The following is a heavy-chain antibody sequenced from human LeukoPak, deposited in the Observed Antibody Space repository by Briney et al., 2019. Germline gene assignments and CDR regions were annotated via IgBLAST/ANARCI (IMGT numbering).Heavy chain of an antibody. CDR2: INPNSGGT. J-gene: IGHJ6*03. CDR1: GYTFTGYY. Sequence: ASVKVSCKASGYTFTGYYMHWVRQAPGQGLEWMGWINPNSGGTNFAQKFQGRVTMARDTSISTAYMELSRLRSDDTAVYYCARGGSPIYYYYMDVWGKGTTVTISS. D-gene: IGHD2-2*01. CDR3: ARGGSPIYYYYMDV. V-gene: IGHV1-2*02.